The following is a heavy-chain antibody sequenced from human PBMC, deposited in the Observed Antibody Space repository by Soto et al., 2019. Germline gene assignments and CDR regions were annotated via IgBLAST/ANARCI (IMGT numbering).Heavy chain of an antibody. D-gene: IGHD1-26*01. CDR2: ISYDGSNK. CDR1: GFTFSSYA. Sequence: HLGGSLRLSCAASGFTFSSYAMHWVRQAPGKGLEWVAVISYDGSNKYYADSVKGRFTISRDNSKNTLYLQMNSLRAEDTAVYYCARFPSPWELLLRRAFDYWGQGTLVTVSS. CDR3: ARFPSPWELLLRRAFDY. J-gene: IGHJ4*02. V-gene: IGHV3-30-3*01.